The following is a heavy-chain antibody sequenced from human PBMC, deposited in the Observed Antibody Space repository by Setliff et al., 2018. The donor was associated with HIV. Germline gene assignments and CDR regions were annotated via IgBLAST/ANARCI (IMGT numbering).Heavy chain of an antibody. V-gene: IGHV4-34*01. D-gene: IGHD6-13*01. CDR1: GGSFSGYY. CDR2: INHSGRI. CDR3: ARGYSSSYYFDY. J-gene: IGHJ4*02. Sequence: SETLSLTCAVYGGSFSGYYWSWIRQPPGKGLEWMGEINHSGRINCNPSLKSRVTVSVDTSKNQFSLKLSAVTAADTAVYYCARGYSSSYYFDYWGQGTLVTVSS.